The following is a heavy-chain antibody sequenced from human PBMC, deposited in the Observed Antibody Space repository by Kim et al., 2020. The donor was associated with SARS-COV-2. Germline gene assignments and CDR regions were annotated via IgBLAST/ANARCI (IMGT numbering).Heavy chain of an antibody. CDR2: INHSGST. J-gene: IGHJ5*02. D-gene: IGHD1-26*01. V-gene: IGHV4-34*01. CDR1: GGSFSGYY. CDR3: ARGFLLFIDP. Sequence: SETLSLTCAVYGGSFSGYYWSWIRQPPGKGLEWIGEINHSGSTNYNPSLKSRVTISVDTSKNQFSLKLSSVTAADTAVYYCARGFLLFIDPWGQGTLVTVSS.